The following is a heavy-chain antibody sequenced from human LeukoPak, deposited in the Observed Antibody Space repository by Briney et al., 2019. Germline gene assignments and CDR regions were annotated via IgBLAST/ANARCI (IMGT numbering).Heavy chain of an antibody. Sequence: SETLSLTCAVYGGSFSGYYWSWIRQPPGKGMEWIGEINHSGSTNYNPSLKSRVTISVDTSKNQFSLKLSSVTAADTAVYYCARGTGYSSGWYDYWGQGTLVTVSS. CDR3: ARGTGYSSGWYDY. J-gene: IGHJ4*02. V-gene: IGHV4-34*01. D-gene: IGHD6-19*01. CDR2: INHSGST. CDR1: GGSFSGYY.